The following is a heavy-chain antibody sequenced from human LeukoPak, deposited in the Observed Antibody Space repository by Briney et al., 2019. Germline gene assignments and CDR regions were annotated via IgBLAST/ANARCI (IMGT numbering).Heavy chain of an antibody. Sequence: ASVKVPCKVSGYTFTDYYMHGVRQAPGQGLEWMGWINPNSGGTNFAQKFRGRVAMTRDTSISTAYLELGSLRSDDTAVYFCARARWQLVPYFDSWGQGTLVTVSS. V-gene: IGHV1-2*02. J-gene: IGHJ4*02. CDR3: ARARWQLVPYFDS. CDR1: GYTFTDYY. D-gene: IGHD1-1*01. CDR2: INPNSGGT.